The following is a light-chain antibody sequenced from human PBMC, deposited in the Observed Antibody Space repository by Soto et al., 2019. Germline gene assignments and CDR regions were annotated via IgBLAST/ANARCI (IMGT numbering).Light chain of an antibody. J-gene: IGKJ5*01. V-gene: IGKV1-39*01. CDR1: QSISSY. CDR2: AAS. CDR3: QQSYSTIT. Sequence: DIQMTNSPSSLSASEGDKVTITCRASQSISSYLNWYQQKPGKAPKLLIYAASSLQSGVPSRFSGSGSGTDFTLTISSLQPEDFASYYCQQSYSTITFGQGTRLEIK.